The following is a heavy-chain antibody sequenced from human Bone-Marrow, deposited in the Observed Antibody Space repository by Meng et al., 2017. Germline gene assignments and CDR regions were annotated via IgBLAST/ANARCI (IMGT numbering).Heavy chain of an antibody. V-gene: IGHV3-7*01. CDR1: GFTFSSYW. CDR3: ARVWVVGATPYGVDY. Sequence: GGSLRLSCAASGFTFSSYWMSWVRQAPGKGLEWVANIKQDGSEKYYVDSVKGRFTISRDNSKNTLYLQMNSLRAEDTAVYYCARVWVVGATPYGVDYWGQGTLVTVSS. D-gene: IGHD1-26*01. J-gene: IGHJ4*02. CDR2: IKQDGSEK.